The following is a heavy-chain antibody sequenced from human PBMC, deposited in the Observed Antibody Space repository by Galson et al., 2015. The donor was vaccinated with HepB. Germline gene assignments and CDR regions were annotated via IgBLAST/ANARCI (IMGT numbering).Heavy chain of an antibody. CDR3: ARLYYYDSSGYERGNDAFDI. D-gene: IGHD3-22*01. V-gene: IGHV1-46*01. J-gene: IGHJ3*02. Sequence: SVKVSCKASGYTFTSYYMHWVRQAPGQGLEWMGIINPSGGSTSYAQKFQGRVTMTRDTSTSTVYMELSSLRSEDTAVYYCARLYYYDSSGYERGNDAFDIWGQGTMVTVSS. CDR1: GYTFTSYY. CDR2: INPSGGST.